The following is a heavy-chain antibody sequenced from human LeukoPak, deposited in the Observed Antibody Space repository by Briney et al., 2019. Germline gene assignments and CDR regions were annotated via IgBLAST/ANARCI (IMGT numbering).Heavy chain of an antibody. CDR3: ARASHQGETYFNAFDI. CDR2: INTSGSS. J-gene: IGHJ3*02. D-gene: IGHD1-26*01. V-gene: IGHV4-4*07. CDR1: GGSISSYY. Sequence: SEILSLTCTVSGGSISSYYWSWIRQPAGKGLEWIGRINTSGSSNYNPSLRSRVTMSVDTSKNQFSLNLSSVTAADTAIYYCARASHQGETYFNAFDIWGRGTPVTVSS.